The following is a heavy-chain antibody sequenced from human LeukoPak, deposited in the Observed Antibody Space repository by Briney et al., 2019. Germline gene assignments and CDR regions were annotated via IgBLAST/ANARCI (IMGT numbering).Heavy chain of an antibody. V-gene: IGHV4-59*01. CDR1: GGSISSYY. J-gene: IGHJ4*02. CDR2: IYYSGST. Sequence: SETLSLTCTVSGGSISSYYWSWIRQPPGKGLEWIGYIYYSGSTNYNPSLKSRVTISVDTSKNQFSLKLSSVTAADTAVYYCASLLSSSDDHDYWGQGTLATVSS. CDR3: ASLLSSSDDHDY. D-gene: IGHD6-6*01.